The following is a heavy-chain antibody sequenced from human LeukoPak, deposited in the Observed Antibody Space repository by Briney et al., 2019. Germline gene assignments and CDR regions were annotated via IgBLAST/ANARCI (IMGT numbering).Heavy chain of an antibody. CDR3: ARGRGRITIFGVVTKDYFDY. J-gene: IGHJ4*02. D-gene: IGHD3-3*01. V-gene: IGHV1-69*02. CDR1: GGTFSSYT. CDR2: IIPILGIA. Sequence: PLASLKVSCKASGGTFSSYTISWVRQAPGQGLEWMGRIIPILGIANYAQKFQGRVTITADKSTSTAYMELSSLRYEDTAVYYCARGRGRITIFGVVTKDYFDYWGQGTLVTVSS.